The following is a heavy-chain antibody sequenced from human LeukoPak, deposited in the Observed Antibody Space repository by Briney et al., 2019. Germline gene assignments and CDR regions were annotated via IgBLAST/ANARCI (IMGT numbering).Heavy chain of an antibody. CDR1: GGSISSGDYY. V-gene: IGHV4-61*08. D-gene: IGHD6-19*01. CDR2: IYYSGST. CDR3: ARVRYSSGWYEDY. Sequence: SETLSLTCTVSGGSISSGDYYWSWIRQPPGKGLEWIGYIYYSGSTNYNPSLKSRVTISVDTSKNQFSLKLSSVTAADTAVYYCARVRYSSGWYEDYWGQGTLVTVSS. J-gene: IGHJ4*02.